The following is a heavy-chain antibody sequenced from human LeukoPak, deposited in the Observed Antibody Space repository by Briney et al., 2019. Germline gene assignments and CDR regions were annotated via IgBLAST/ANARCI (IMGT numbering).Heavy chain of an antibody. CDR1: GFTFSSYG. D-gene: IGHD4-17*01. J-gene: IGHJ4*02. Sequence: QPGRSLRLSCAASGFTFSSYGMHWVRQAPGKGLEWVAVISYDGSNKYYADSVKGRFTISRDNSKNTLYLQMNSLRAEDTAVYYCAREYGDYWGQGTLVAVSS. CDR2: ISYDGSNK. V-gene: IGHV3-30*03. CDR3: AREYGDY.